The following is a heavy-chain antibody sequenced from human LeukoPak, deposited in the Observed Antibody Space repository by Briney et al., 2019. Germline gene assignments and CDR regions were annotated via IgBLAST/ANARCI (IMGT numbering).Heavy chain of an antibody. CDR3: TTYDSSGYYSRY. V-gene: IGHV3-15*01. CDR2: IKSKSAGGTA. J-gene: IGHJ4*02. Sequence: GGSLRLSCAASGFTFSNAWMSWVRQAPGKGLEWVGRIKSKSAGGTADYSAPVRGRFSISRDDSKNTLYLQMNSLKTEDTAVYYCTTYDSSGYYSRYWGQGTLLTVSS. D-gene: IGHD3-22*01. CDR1: GFTFSNAW.